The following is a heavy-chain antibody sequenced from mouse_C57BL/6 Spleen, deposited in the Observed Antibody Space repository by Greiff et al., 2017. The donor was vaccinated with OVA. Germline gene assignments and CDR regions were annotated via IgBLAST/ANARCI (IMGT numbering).Heavy chain of an antibody. V-gene: IGHV1-15*01. J-gene: IGHJ2*01. CDR1: GYTFTDYE. CDR2: IDPETGGT. D-gene: IGHD2-12*01. CDR3: TRGVYYSTLDY. Sequence: VQLQESGAELVRPGASVTLSCKASGYTFTDYEMHWVKQTPVHGLEWIGAIDPETGGTAYNQKFKGKAILTADKSSSTAYMELRSLTSEDSAVYYCTRGVYYSTLDYWGQGTTLTVSS.